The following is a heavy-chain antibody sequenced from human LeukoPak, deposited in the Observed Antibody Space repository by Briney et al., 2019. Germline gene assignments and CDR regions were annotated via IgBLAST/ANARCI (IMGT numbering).Heavy chain of an antibody. D-gene: IGHD1-1*01. CDR1: GGSISSSYSY. Sequence: SSETLSLTCTVSGGSISSSYSYWGWSRQPPGKGLEWIVSMYHSGSTYYNPSLKSRVTISVDTSKTDFSLKLSSVTAADTAVYYCASNEDYYYYMDVWGKGTTVTVSS. V-gene: IGHV4-39*02. CDR2: MYHSGST. CDR3: ASNEDYYYYMDV. J-gene: IGHJ6*03.